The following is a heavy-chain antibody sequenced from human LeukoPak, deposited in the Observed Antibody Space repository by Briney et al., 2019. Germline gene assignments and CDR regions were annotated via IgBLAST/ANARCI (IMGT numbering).Heavy chain of an antibody. D-gene: IGHD2-8*01. J-gene: IGHJ6*02. CDR3: AKDHAASNEYYYYGMDV. CDR2: ISGSGGST. Sequence: GGSLRLSCAASGFTFSSYAMSWVRQAPGKGLEWVSAISGSGGSTYYADSVKGRFTISRDNSKNTLYLQMNSLRAEDTAVYYCAKDHAASNEYYYYGMDVWGQGTTVTVSS. CDR1: GFTFSSYA. V-gene: IGHV3-23*01.